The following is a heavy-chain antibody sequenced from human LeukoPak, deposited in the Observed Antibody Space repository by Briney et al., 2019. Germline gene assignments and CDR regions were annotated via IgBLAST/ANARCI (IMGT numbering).Heavy chain of an antibody. D-gene: IGHD3-10*01. V-gene: IGHV4-61*01. Sequence: SETLSLTCTVSGGSVSSGSYYWTWIRQPPGKGLERIGYIYYTGSTNYNPSLKSRVTISVDTSRNQFSLKLNSVTAADTAVYYCARAVMMVRGVIIGGYWFDPWGQGTLVTVSS. J-gene: IGHJ5*02. CDR1: GGSVSSGSYY. CDR2: IYYTGST. CDR3: ARAVMMVRGVIIGGYWFDP.